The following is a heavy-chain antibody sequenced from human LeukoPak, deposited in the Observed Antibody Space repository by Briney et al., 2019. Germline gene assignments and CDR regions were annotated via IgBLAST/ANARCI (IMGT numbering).Heavy chain of an antibody. Sequence: SETLSLTCTVSGGSISGNYWSWIRQPPGKGLEWVGYAYSSGHTNYNSSLKSRVTMSLDTSKSQFSLRLSSVTAADTAVYFCARHPFATPFDYWGPGTLVTVSS. J-gene: IGHJ4*02. D-gene: IGHD2-15*01. CDR2: AYSSGHT. CDR3: ARHPFATPFDY. V-gene: IGHV4-59*08. CDR1: GGSISGNY.